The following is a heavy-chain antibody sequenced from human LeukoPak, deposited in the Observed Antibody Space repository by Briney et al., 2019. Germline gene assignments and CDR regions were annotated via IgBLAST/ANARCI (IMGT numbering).Heavy chain of an antibody. J-gene: IGHJ4*02. CDR3: AKDLDYGDYYFDY. CDR2: ISYDGSNK. V-gene: IGHV3-30*18. Sequence: GRSLRLSCAASGFTFSSYGMHWVRQAPGKGLGWVAVISYDGSNKYYADSVKGRFTISRDNSKNTLYLQMNSLRAEDTAVYYCAKDLDYGDYYFDYWGQGTLVTVSS. D-gene: IGHD4-17*01. CDR1: GFTFSSYG.